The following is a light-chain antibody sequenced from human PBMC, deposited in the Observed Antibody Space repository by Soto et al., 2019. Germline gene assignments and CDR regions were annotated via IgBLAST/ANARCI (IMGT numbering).Light chain of an antibody. CDR2: AAS. Sequence: EIGLTQSPGTLSLSPGERATLSCRASQSVSCSYLAWYQQKPGQAPRLLIYAASSRATGIPDRFSGSGSGTDFTLTISRLEAEDFAVYYCQQYGSSPLTFGQGTKVEIK. CDR1: QSVSCSY. J-gene: IGKJ1*01. V-gene: IGKV3-20*01. CDR3: QQYGSSPLT.